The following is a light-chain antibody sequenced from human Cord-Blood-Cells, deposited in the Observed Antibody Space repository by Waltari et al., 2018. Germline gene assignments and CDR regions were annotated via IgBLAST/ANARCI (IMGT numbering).Light chain of an antibody. CDR2: GAS. V-gene: IGKV3-15*01. J-gene: IGKJ1*01. CDR3: QQYNNWPPWT. Sequence: EIVMTQSPATLSVSPGERATLSCRARQSVSSNLNWYQQKPWQAPRLLIYGASTRATGIPARFSGSGSGTEFTLTISSLQSEDFAVYYCQQYNNWPPWTFGQGTKVEIK. CDR1: QSVSSN.